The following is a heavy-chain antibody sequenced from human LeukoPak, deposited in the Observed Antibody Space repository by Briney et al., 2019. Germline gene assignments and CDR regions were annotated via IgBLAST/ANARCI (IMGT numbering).Heavy chain of an antibody. Sequence: SVKVSCKASGGTFSSYALSWVRQAPGKGLEWMGGIIPIFSTANYAQKFQGRVTITTGESTSTAYMELSSLRSEDTAVYYCARGLMTTNGYYFDYWGQGTLVTVSS. J-gene: IGHJ4*02. CDR1: GGTFSSYA. V-gene: IGHV1-69*05. CDR3: ARGLMTTNGYYFDY. CDR2: IIPIFSTA. D-gene: IGHD1-1*01.